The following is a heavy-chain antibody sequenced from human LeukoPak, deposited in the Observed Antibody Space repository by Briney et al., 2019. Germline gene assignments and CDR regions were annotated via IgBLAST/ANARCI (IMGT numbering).Heavy chain of an antibody. J-gene: IGHJ4*02. CDR3: GRVPSTLYDFWSAYLIDY. CDR1: GYTFTSYG. D-gene: IGHD3-3*01. CDR2: ISAYNANT. Sequence: GASVKVSCKASGYTFTSYGIFWVRQAPGQGLEWMGWISAYNANTNYAQKLQGRVTMITDTSTSTAYMELRSLRSDDTAVYYCGRVPSTLYDFWSAYLIDYWGQGTLVTVSS. V-gene: IGHV1-18*01.